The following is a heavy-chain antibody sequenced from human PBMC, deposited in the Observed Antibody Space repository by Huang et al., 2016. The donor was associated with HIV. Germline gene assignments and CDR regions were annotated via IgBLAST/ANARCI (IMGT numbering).Heavy chain of an antibody. V-gene: IGHV4-34*01. CDR3: ARQWVLLDYLMGMDV. CDR2: INDSGAT. D-gene: IGHD3-3*01. CDR1: GASFTGNY. J-gene: IGHJ6*02. Sequence: QVHLQQWGAGLLKPSETLTLTCAVSGASFTGNYWTWIRQTPGKGLEWIGEINDSGATSYNPYLESRVTIAIDRSKKQFSLRLSSMTAADTAVYYCARQWVLLDYLMGMDVWGQGTTVIVSS.